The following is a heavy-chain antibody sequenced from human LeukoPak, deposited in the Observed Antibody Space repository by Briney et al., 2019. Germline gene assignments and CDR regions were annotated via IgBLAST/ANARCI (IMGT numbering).Heavy chain of an antibody. Sequence: PGGSLRLSCAASGFTFSSDGMHWVRQAPGKGLEWVAFIRYDGSNKYSADSVKGRFTPSRENSKNTLYLQMNSLRAEDTAVYYCARDRYFSNYNWGKGTTVTVSS. CDR3: ARDRYFSNYN. CDR1: GFTFSSDG. V-gene: IGHV3-30*02. CDR2: IRYDGSNK. D-gene: IGHD4-11*01. J-gene: IGHJ6*04.